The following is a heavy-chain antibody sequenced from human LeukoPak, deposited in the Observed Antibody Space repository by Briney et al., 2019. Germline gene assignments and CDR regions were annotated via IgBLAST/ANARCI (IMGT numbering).Heavy chain of an antibody. V-gene: IGHV3-30-3*01. D-gene: IGHD3-22*01. Sequence: GSLRLSYAASGFTFSSYAMHWVRQAPGKGLEWVAVISYDGSNKYYADSVKGRFTISRDNSKNTLYLQMNSLRAEDTAVYYCARGNYDSSGYYYSAFDYWGQGTLVTVSS. J-gene: IGHJ4*02. CDR1: GFTFSSYA. CDR2: ISYDGSNK. CDR3: ARGNYDSSGYYYSAFDY.